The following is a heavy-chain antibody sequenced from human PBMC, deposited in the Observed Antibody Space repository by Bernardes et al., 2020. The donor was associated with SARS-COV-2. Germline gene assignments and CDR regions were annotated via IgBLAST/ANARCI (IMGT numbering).Heavy chain of an antibody. Sequence: GGSLRLSCAGPGFDFSDYWMTWVRQAPGKGLEWVANIKRDGSETYYVDSVKGRFTISRDNVKNLVFLQMNSLRAEDTAVFYCARSAGIDVWGQGTMVTVSS. CDR2: IKRDGSET. CDR3: ARSAGIDV. CDR1: GFDFSDYW. V-gene: IGHV3-7*03. J-gene: IGHJ6*02.